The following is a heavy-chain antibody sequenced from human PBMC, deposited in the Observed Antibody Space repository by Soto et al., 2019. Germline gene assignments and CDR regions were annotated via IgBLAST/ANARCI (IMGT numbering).Heavy chain of an antibody. CDR2: ISYSGSP. Sequence: LSLTCTVSGVSVSRDYQWIWIRQPPGKGLEWIGHISYSGSPYYHPSLRSRLSISVDTSKNQFSLKVKSVTAADTAVYYCARAWDFWGQGTLVAVSS. V-gene: IGHV4-30-4*01. D-gene: IGHD1-26*01. CDR3: ARAWDF. J-gene: IGHJ1*01. CDR1: GVSVSRDYQ.